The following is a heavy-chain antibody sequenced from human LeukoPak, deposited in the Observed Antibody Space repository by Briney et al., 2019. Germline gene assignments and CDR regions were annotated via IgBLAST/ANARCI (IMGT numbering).Heavy chain of an antibody. J-gene: IGHJ4*02. V-gene: IGHV4-4*09. CDR3: ARGQYCSGGSCYGGFDY. CDR1: GGSISSYY. CDR2: IYTSGST. Sequence: SETLSLTCTVSGGSISSYYWSWLRQPPGKGLEWIGYIYTSGSTNNNPSLKSRVTISVDTSKNQFSLKLSSVTAADTAVYYCARGQYCSGGSCYGGFDYWGQGTLVTVAS. D-gene: IGHD2-15*01.